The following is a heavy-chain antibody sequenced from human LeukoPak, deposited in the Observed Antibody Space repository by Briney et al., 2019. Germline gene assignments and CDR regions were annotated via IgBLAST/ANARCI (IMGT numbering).Heavy chain of an antibody. CDR2: ISAYNGNT. CDR3: ARSEGGSSWYLY. V-gene: IGHV1-18*01. Sequence: ASVKVSCKASGYTFTSYGISWVRQAPGQGLEWMGWISAYNGNTNYALKFQGRVTMTTDTSTSTAHMEVRSLRSDDTAIYYCARSEGGSSWYLYWGQGTLVTVSS. D-gene: IGHD6-13*01. CDR1: GYTFTSYG. J-gene: IGHJ4*02.